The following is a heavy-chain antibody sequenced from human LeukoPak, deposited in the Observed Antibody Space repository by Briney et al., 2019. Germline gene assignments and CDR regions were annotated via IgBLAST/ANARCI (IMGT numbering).Heavy chain of an antibody. V-gene: IGHV3-23*01. D-gene: IGHD3-22*01. CDR3: AKLRDFFDSSGQFDY. J-gene: IGHJ4*02. CDR2: TSGSGDGT. Sequence: GGSLRLSCTASGFTFSSYAMSWVRQAPGKGLEWVSDTSGSGDGTFYADSVKGRFTISRVNSKNTLYLQMNSLRAEDTAIYYCAKLRDFFDSSGQFDYWGQGTLVTASS. CDR1: GFTFSSYA.